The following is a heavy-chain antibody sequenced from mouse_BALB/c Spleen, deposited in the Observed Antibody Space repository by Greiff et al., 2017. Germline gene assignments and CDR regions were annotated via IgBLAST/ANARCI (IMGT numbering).Heavy chain of an antibody. J-gene: IGHJ3*01. D-gene: IGHD2-1*01. Sequence: EVQVVESGGGLVKPGGSLKLSCAASGFTFSDYYMYWVRQTPEKRLEWVATISDGGSYTYYPDSVKGRFTISRDNAKNNLYLQMSSLKSEDTAMYYCARDQGYGNYLFAYWGQGTLVTVSA. CDR3: ARDQGYGNYLFAY. CDR1: GFTFSDYY. V-gene: IGHV5-4*02. CDR2: ISDGGSYT.